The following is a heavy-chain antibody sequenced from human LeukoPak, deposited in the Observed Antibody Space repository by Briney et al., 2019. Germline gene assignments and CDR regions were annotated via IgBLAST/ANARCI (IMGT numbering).Heavy chain of an antibody. CDR1: GGSFSDYY. CDR2: INHSGRI. CDR3: ARGRYSGYDHFDY. D-gene: IGHD5-12*01. J-gene: IGHJ4*02. Sequence: PSETLSLTCAVYGGSFSDYYWSWIRQPPGQGLEWIGEINHSGRINYNPSLKSRVTISVDTSKNQFSLKLNSVTAADTAVYYCARGRYSGYDHFDYWGQGTLVTVSS. V-gene: IGHV4-34*01.